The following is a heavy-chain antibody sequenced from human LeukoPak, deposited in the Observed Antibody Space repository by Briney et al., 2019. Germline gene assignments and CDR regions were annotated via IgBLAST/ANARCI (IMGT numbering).Heavy chain of an antibody. V-gene: IGHV3-53*01. CDR1: GFNVSSNY. CDR2: IYSDDST. CDR3: ARGRGIAVDHYGMDV. J-gene: IGHJ6*02. D-gene: IGHD6-19*01. Sequence: GGSLRLSCVASGFNVSSNYMSWVRQAPGKGLEWLSVIYSDDSTYCADSVKGRFTISRDISKNMIYLQMKSLRAEDTAVYYRARGRGIAVDHYGMDVWGQGTTVTVSS.